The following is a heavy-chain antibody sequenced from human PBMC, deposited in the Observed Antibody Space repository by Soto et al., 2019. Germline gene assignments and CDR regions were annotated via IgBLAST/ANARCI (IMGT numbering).Heavy chain of an antibody. CDR1: GGAIGGYY. D-gene: IGHD6-19*01. Sequence: PSETLSLTCSLSGGAIGGYYWSWIRQPPGKALEWIGYVSYSGSTDYHPSLKSRVSISIDTSKNQFSLKMISVTAADTAVYYCARHGSDSGWFLFDPWGQRALVTVSS. J-gene: IGHJ5*02. CDR2: VSYSGST. V-gene: IGHV4-59*08. CDR3: ARHGSDSGWFLFDP.